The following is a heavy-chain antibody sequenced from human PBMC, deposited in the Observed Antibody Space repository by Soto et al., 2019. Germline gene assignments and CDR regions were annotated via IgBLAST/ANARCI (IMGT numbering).Heavy chain of an antibody. CDR3: PGERIAVAGPGRGMDV. J-gene: IGHJ6*04. V-gene: IGHV3-21*01. CDR2: ISGSSSYI. CDR1: GFTFISHS. Sequence: GGSLRLSCAASGFTFISHSMNWVGQAPGKGLEWVSSISGSSSYIYYADSVKGRFTISRDNAKNSLYLQMNSLRAEDTAVYYCPGERIAVAGPGRGMDVWGKGTTVTVSS. D-gene: IGHD6-19*01.